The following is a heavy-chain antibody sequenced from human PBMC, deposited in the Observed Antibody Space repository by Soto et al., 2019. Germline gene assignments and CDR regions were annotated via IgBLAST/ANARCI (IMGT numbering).Heavy chain of an antibody. CDR1: GDSVSSNSAA. D-gene: IGHD2-15*01. CDR3: ARAQSLIVVVVAADYGDCADGNFDY. V-gene: IGHV6-1*01. CDR2: TYYRSKWYN. J-gene: IGHJ4*02. Sequence: SQTLSLTCAISGDSVSSNSAAWNWIRQSPSRGLEWLGRTYYRSKWYNDYAVSVKSRITINPDTSKNQFSLQLNSVTPEDTAVYYCARAQSLIVVVVAADYGDCADGNFDYWGQGTLVTVSS.